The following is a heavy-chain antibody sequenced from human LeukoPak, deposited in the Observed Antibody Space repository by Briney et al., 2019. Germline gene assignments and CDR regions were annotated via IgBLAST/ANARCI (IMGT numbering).Heavy chain of an antibody. CDR2: IWYDGTNE. V-gene: IGHV3-33*01. CDR1: GLSFSSHG. Sequence: PGGSLRLPCAASGLSFSSHGMHWVRQAPGKGLEWVAVIWYDGTNENYSDSLRGRFTISRDDAKNSLYLEMSSLRAEDTALYYCARDSPTSTRYNWFDPWGQGTLVTVSS. J-gene: IGHJ5*02. CDR3: ARDSPTSTRYNWFDP. D-gene: IGHD5/OR15-5a*01.